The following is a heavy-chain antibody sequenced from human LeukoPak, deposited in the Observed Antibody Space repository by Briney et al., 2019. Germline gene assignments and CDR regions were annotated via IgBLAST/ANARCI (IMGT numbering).Heavy chain of an antibody. Sequence: GASVKVSCKASGYTFTSYGISWVRQAPGQGLECMGWISAYNGNTNYAQKLQGRVTMTTDTSTSTAYMELRSLRSDDTAVYYCAREWYPLNGDYLDYWGQGTLVTVSS. D-gene: IGHD1-20*01. V-gene: IGHV1-18*01. CDR2: ISAYNGNT. J-gene: IGHJ4*02. CDR1: GYTFTSYG. CDR3: AREWYPLNGDYLDY.